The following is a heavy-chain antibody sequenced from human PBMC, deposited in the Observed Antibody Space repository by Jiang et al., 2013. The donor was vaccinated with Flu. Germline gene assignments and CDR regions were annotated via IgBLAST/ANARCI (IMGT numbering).Heavy chain of an antibody. D-gene: IGHD1-20*01. CDR3: ARASSLIYKWRYGDY. J-gene: IGHJ4*02. CDR1: GFTFVSYA. Sequence: QLVESGGGLVQPGGSLRLSCAASGFTFVSYAMSWVRQAPGKGLEWVSEISGSGGSTYYADSVKGRFTISRDNSKNTLYLQMNSLRAEDTALYFCARASSLIYKWRYGDYWGQGTLVTVSS. V-gene: IGHV3-23*04. CDR2: ISGSGGST.